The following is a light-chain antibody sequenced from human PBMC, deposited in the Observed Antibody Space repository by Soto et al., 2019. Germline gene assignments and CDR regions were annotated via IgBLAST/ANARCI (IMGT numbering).Light chain of an antibody. Sequence: EIVLTQSPDTLSLSPGERATLSCRARQSVSGSNLAWHQHTPGQGPTLLISIASRWATGLPDRFSGSGSGTEFTLSSSSLEPEDFAVYYCQQHGSGPWTFGQGTKVEIK. CDR3: QQHGSGPWT. J-gene: IGKJ1*01. CDR1: QSVSGSN. CDR2: IAS. V-gene: IGKV3-20*01.